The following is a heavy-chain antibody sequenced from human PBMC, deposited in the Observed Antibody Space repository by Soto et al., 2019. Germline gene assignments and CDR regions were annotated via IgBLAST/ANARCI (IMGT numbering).Heavy chain of an antibody. D-gene: IGHD3-3*02. Sequence: LSLTCTVSGGSISSSSYYWGWIRQPPGKGLEWIGSTYYSGSTYYNPSLKSRVTISVDTSKNQFSLKLSSVTAADTAVYYCARYEVSNDAFDIWGQGTMVTVSS. J-gene: IGHJ3*02. CDR1: GGSISSSSYY. V-gene: IGHV4-39*01. CDR2: TYYSGST. CDR3: ARYEVSNDAFDI.